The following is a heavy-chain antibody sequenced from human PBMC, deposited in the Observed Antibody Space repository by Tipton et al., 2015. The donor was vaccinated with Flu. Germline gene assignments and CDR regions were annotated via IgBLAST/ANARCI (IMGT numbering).Heavy chain of an antibody. CDR2: IKQDGSEK. Sequence: SLRLSCAASGFTFSSYWMSWVRQAPGKGLEWVANIKQDGSEKYYVDSVKGRFTISRDNAKNSLYLQMNSLRAEDTAVYYCARDYPTDYGDGGGAFDIWGQGTMVTVSS. V-gene: IGHV3-7*01. CDR3: ARDYPTDYGDGGGAFDI. J-gene: IGHJ3*02. D-gene: IGHD4-17*01. CDR1: GFTFSSYW.